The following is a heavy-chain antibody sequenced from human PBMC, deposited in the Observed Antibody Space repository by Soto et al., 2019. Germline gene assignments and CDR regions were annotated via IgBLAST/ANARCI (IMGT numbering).Heavy chain of an antibody. Sequence: QVQLQESGPGLVKPSQTLSLTCTVSGGSISSRGFYWDWIRQHPGEGLEWIGYISYSGTTNYNPPLKRRVTISVDTSNNQLALQLSSVTAGGTAVYYCARDHGPRGAFGFWGQGTMVTVSS. V-gene: IGHV4-31*03. CDR1: GGSISSRGFY. CDR2: ISYSGTT. J-gene: IGHJ3*01. CDR3: ARDHGPRGAFGF. D-gene: IGHD3-10*01.